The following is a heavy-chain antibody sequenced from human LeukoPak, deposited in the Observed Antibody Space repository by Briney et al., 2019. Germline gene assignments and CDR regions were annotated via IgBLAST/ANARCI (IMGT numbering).Heavy chain of an antibody. CDR2: INPNSGGT. J-gene: IGHJ5*02. V-gene: IGHV1-2*05. CDR1: GYTFTGYY. Sequence: ASVKVSCKASGYTFTGYYMHWVRQAPGQGVEGMGRINPNSGGTNYARTFQGRVTITRETSIRTAYMEQSRLRSADTGVYFCARAGEVGYGSGRGNTWGQGTLVTVSS. D-gene: IGHD3-10*01. CDR3: ARAGEVGYGSGRGNT.